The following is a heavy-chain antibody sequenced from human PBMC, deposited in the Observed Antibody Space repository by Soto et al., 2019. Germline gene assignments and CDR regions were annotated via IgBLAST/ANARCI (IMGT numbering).Heavy chain of an antibody. J-gene: IGHJ5*02. Sequence: ASVKVSCKASGYTFTSYDINWVRQATGQGLEWMGWMNPNSGNTGYAQKFQGRVTMTRNTSISTAYMELGSLGSEDTAVYYCARGGAAAGTWFYWFDPWGQGTLVTVSS. CDR2: MNPNSGNT. CDR1: GYTFTSYD. D-gene: IGHD6-13*01. CDR3: ARGGAAAGTWFYWFDP. V-gene: IGHV1-8*01.